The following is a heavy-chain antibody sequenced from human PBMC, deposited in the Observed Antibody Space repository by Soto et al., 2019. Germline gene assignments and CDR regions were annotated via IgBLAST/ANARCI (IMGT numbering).Heavy chain of an antibody. J-gene: IGHJ6*02. D-gene: IGHD3-10*01. CDR2: ISSSSSTI. V-gene: IGHV3-48*02. Sequence: GGSLRLSCAASGFTFSSYSMNWVRQAPGKGLEWVSYISSSSSTIYYADSVKGRFTISRDNAKNSLYLQMNSLRDEDTAVYYCALHYYYYYGMDVWGQGTTVTVSS. CDR3: ALHYYYYYGMDV. CDR1: GFTFSSYS.